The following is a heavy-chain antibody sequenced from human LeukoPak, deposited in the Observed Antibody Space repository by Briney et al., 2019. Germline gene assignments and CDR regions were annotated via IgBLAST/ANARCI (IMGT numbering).Heavy chain of an antibody. V-gene: IGHV3-33*01. CDR2: IWYDGSNK. D-gene: IGHD6-13*01. J-gene: IGHJ4*02. CDR1: GFTFINYG. Sequence: GGSLRLSCAASGFTFINYGMHWVRQAPGKGLEWVAVIWYDGSNKYYADSVKGRFTISRDNSKNTLYLQMNSPRAEDSAVYYCARGGYSSSRYTLGYWGQGTLVTVSS. CDR3: ARGGYSSSRYTLGY.